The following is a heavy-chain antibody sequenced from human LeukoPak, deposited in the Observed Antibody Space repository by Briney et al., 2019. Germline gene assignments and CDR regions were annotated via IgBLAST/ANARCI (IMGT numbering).Heavy chain of an antibody. Sequence: GGSLRLSCAASGFTFSSYWMHWVRQAPGKGLEWVSGISWNSGSIGYADSVKGRFTISRDNAKNSLYLQMNSLRAEDTALYYCAKDKLGDYEDGWFDPWGQGTLVTVSS. CDR2: ISWNSGSI. CDR3: AKDKLGDYEDGWFDP. CDR1: GFTFSSYW. D-gene: IGHD4-17*01. J-gene: IGHJ5*02. V-gene: IGHV3-9*01.